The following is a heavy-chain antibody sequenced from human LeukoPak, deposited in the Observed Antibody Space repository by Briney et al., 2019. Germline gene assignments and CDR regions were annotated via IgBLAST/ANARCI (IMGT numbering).Heavy chain of an antibody. CDR2: IRGSGRIA. Sequence: GGSLRLSCEDSGFTFSSYWMSWVRQAPGKGLEGVSGIRGSGRIANLADSVQGRFTISRDNSKNTLYLQMNSLRAEDSAIYYCAKRATVTTTYNYYYMDVWGKGTTVIVSS. V-gene: IGHV3-23*01. J-gene: IGHJ6*03. CDR1: GFTFSSYW. CDR3: AKRATVTTTYNYYYMDV. D-gene: IGHD4-17*01.